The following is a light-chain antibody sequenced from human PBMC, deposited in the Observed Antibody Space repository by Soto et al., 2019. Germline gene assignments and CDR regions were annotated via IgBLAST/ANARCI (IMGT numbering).Light chain of an antibody. CDR1: QSVIWY. V-gene: IGKV3-11*01. CDR2: DAT. CDR3: QQRTIWLA. Sequence: EIVLTQSPATLSLSPGERATLSCRASQSVIWYLAWYQQKPGQPTRLLIYDATNSATGIPARFSGSGSGTDFTLSISSLEPEDVAVFYCQQRTIWLAFGGGTRVEI. J-gene: IGKJ4*01.